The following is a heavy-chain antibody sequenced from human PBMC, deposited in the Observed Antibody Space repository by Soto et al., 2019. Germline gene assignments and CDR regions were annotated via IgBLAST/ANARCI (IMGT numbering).Heavy chain of an antibody. CDR2: IKSKTNGGTT. V-gene: IGHV3-15*07. J-gene: IGHJ3*02. CDR3: TTERYDFWSGYPPGDAFDI. CDR1: GFTFSNAW. D-gene: IGHD3-3*01. Sequence: EVQLVESGGGLVKPGGSLRLSCAASGFTFSNAWMNWVRQAPGKGLEWVGRIKSKTNGGTTDYAAPVKGRFTISRDDSNNTLYLQMNSLKTEDTAVYYCTTERYDFWSGYPPGDAFDIWGQGTMVTVSS.